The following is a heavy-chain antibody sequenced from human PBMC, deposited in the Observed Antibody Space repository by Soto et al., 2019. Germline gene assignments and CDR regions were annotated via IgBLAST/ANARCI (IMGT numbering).Heavy chain of an antibody. V-gene: IGHV4-34*01. CDR1: GGSFSGYY. CDR3: ARANCGDYSLDF. D-gene: IGHD4-17*01. CDR2: INHSGST. Sequence: SETLSLTCAVYGGSFSGYYWSWIRQPPGKGLEWVGAINHSGSTNYNPSLKSRVTISVDTSKNQCSLKLSSVTAADTAVYCCARANCGDYSLDFWGQGTLVTVSS. J-gene: IGHJ4*02.